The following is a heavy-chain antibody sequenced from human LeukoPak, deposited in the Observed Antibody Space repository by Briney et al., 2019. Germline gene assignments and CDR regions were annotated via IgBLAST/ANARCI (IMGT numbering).Heavy chain of an antibody. CDR3: ANEEWYRFDY. J-gene: IGHJ4*02. D-gene: IGHD2-8*01. Sequence: GSLRLSCAASGFAFNSYWLSWVRQTPGRGLEWVATMDGGGSATYYVDSVKGRFTITRDNAENSLFLQMNSLRAEDTALYYCANEEWYRFDYWGQGTLVTVSS. CDR1: GFAFNSYW. CDR2: MDGGGSAT. V-gene: IGHV3-7*03.